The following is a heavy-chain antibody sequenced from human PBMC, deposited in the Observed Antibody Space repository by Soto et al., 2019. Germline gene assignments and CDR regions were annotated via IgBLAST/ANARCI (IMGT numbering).Heavy chain of an antibody. D-gene: IGHD3-3*01. J-gene: IGHJ4*02. Sequence: QVQLVQSGAEVKKPGASVKVSSKASGYTFTSYDINWVRQATGQGLEWMGWMNPNSGNTGYAQKFQGRVTMTRNTSISTAYMELSSLRSEDTAVYYCARGRNYDFWSGYYGFDYWGQGTLVTVSS. CDR3: ARGRNYDFWSGYYGFDY. V-gene: IGHV1-8*01. CDR1: GYTFTSYD. CDR2: MNPNSGNT.